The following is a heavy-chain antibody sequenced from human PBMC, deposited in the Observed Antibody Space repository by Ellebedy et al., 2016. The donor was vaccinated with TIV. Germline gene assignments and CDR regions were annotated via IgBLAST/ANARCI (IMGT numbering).Heavy chain of an antibody. Sequence: PGGSLRLSCTASGFTFGDYAMSWFRQAPGKGLEWVGFIRSKAYGGTTEYAASVKGRFTISRDDSRSIAYLQMNSLKIEDTAVYYCTRDLGGYDFWSGYVDYWGQGTLVTVSS. CDR3: TRDLGGYDFWSGYVDY. CDR1: GFTFGDYA. D-gene: IGHD3-3*01. J-gene: IGHJ4*02. V-gene: IGHV3-49*03. CDR2: IRSKAYGGTT.